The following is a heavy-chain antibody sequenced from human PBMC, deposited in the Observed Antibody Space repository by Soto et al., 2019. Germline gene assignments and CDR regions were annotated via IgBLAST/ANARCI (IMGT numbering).Heavy chain of an antibody. J-gene: IGHJ3*02. CDR2: ISSSSSYT. Sequence: GGSLRLSCAASGFTFSDYYMSWIRQAPGKGLEWVSYISSSSSYTNYAGSVKGRFTISRDNAKNSLYLQMNSLRAEDTAVYYCARSPIVVVPAVDAFDIWGQGTMVTVSS. D-gene: IGHD2-2*01. V-gene: IGHV3-11*03. CDR1: GFTFSDYY. CDR3: ARSPIVVVPAVDAFDI.